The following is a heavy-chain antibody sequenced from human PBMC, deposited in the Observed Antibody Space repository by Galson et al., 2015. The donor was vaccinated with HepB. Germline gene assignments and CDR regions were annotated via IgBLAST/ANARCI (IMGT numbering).Heavy chain of an antibody. CDR3: AKDRLYCSSTSCYARLYYYYGMDV. CDR2: ISYDGSNK. V-gene: IGHV3-30*18. Sequence: SLRLSCAASGFTFSSYGMHWVRQAPGKGLEWVAVISYDGSNKYYADSVKGRFTISRDNSKNTLYLQMNSLRVEDTAVYYCAKDRLYCSSTSCYARLYYYYGMDVWGQGTTVAVSS. CDR1: GFTFSSYG. J-gene: IGHJ6*02. D-gene: IGHD2-2*01.